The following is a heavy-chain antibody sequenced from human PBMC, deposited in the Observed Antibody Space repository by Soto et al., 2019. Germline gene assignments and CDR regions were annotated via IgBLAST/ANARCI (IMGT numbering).Heavy chain of an antibody. V-gene: IGHV1-8*01. CDR2: MNPNSANT. CDR3: GREGVRGMDV. J-gene: IGHJ6*02. Sequence: HVQLVQSGAEVKKPGASVKVSCKASGYTFTSYDINWVRQATGQGLEWMGWMNPNSANTGYAQKFQGRVTMTRNTSIITAHTQPSSLSSEGTALYYCGREGVRGMDVWGQGTTVTVSS. CDR1: GYTFTSYD. D-gene: IGHD3-16*01.